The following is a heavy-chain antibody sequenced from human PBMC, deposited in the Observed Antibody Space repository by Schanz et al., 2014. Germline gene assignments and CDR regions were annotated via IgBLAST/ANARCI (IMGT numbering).Heavy chain of an antibody. CDR1: GFTFSSYG. J-gene: IGHJ6*03. Sequence: VQLVESGGGVVQPGRSLRLSCAASGFTFSSYGMHWVRQVPGKGLEWVSSISGRSSHIYYADSVKGRFSISRDNAKNSLYLQLNSLRAEDTAVYYCARDGDRFYHNYYMDVWGKGTTVTVSS. V-gene: IGHV3-21*06. CDR2: ISGRSSHI. D-gene: IGHD4-17*01. CDR3: ARDGDRFYHNYYMDV.